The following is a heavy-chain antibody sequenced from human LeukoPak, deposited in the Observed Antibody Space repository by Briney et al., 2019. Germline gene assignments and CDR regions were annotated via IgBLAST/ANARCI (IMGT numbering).Heavy chain of an antibody. J-gene: IGHJ4*02. D-gene: IGHD1-26*01. CDR3: ARDLSGSYYGDDY. V-gene: IGHV1-2*06. CDR2: INPNSGGT. Sequence: RINPNSGGTNYAQKFQGRVTMTRDTSISTAYMELSRLRSDDTAVYYCARDLSGSYYGDDYWGQGTLVTVSS.